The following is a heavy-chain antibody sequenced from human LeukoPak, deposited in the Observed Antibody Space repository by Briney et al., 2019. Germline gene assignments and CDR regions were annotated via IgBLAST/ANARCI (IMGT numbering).Heavy chain of an antibody. CDR3: VRDQKVDGTSGERFNY. Sequence: GGSLRLSCAASGFTFSSYAMSWVRQAPGKVLEWVSAISGSGGSTYYADSVKGRFTISRDNSKNTLYLQMNSLRAEDTAVYYCVRDQKVDGTSGERFNYWGQGTLVTVSS. D-gene: IGHD4-23*01. CDR1: GFTFSSYA. V-gene: IGHV3-23*01. CDR2: ISGSGGST. J-gene: IGHJ4*02.